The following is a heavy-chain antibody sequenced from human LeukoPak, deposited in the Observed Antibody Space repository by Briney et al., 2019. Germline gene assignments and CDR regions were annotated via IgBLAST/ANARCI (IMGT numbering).Heavy chain of an antibody. CDR1: GFTFSSYA. Sequence: GGSLRLSCAASGFTFSSYAMHWVRQAPGKGLEWVAVISYDGSNKYYADSVKGRFTISRDNSKNTLYLQMNSLRAEDTAVYYCARDPYYDSSGYYSNWFDPWGRGTLVTVSS. D-gene: IGHD3-22*01. J-gene: IGHJ5*02. V-gene: IGHV3-30-3*01. CDR3: ARDPYYDSSGYYSNWFDP. CDR2: ISYDGSNK.